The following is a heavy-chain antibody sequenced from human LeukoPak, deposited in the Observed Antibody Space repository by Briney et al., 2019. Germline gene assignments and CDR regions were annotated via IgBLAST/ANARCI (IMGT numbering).Heavy chain of an antibody. Sequence: PGGSLRLSCAASGFTFINYDMSWVRQAPGKGLEWVSTISASGGSTYYADSVRGRFTISRDNSKNTLYLQMNSLRAEDTAVYYCARMATILDYWGQGTLVTASS. CDR2: ISASGGST. J-gene: IGHJ4*02. CDR3: ARMATILDY. V-gene: IGHV3-23*01. CDR1: GFTFINYD. D-gene: IGHD5-24*01.